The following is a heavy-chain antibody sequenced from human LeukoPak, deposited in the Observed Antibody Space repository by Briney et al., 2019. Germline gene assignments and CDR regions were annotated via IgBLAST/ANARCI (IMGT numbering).Heavy chain of an antibody. J-gene: IGHJ5*02. Sequence: SETLSLTCTVSAGSISTFYWTWTRQPAGKGLEWIGRINYSGSTNYNPSLRGRVSMSVDRPKNQFSLTLNSVTAADTAVYYCAREGGDPRWLDPWGQGTLVTVSS. V-gene: IGHV4-4*07. D-gene: IGHD6-25*01. CDR2: INYSGST. CDR3: AREGGDPRWLDP. CDR1: AGSISTFY.